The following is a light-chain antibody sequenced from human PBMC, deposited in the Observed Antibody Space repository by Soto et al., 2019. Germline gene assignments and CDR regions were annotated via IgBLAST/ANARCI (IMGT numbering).Light chain of an antibody. Sequence: EIVLTQSPGTLSLSPGERATLSCRASQSVSSIYLAWYQQKPGQAPRLPIYGASSRATGIPDRFSGSGSGTDFTLTISRLEPEDFAVYYCQQYGSSALTFGGGTKVEIK. V-gene: IGKV3-20*01. CDR1: QSVSSIY. CDR2: GAS. J-gene: IGKJ4*01. CDR3: QQYGSSALT.